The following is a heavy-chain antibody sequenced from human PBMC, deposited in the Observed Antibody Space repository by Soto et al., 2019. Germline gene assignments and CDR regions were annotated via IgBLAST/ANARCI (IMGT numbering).Heavy chain of an antibody. CDR3: AREWSKEYGMDV. J-gene: IGHJ6*02. V-gene: IGHV3-33*01. CDR2: IWYDGSNK. D-gene: IGHD2-15*01. Sequence: QVQLVESGGGVVQPGRSLRLSCAASGFTFSSYGMHWVRQAPGKGLEWVAVIWYDGSNKYYADSVKGRFTISRDNSKNTLYLQMNSLRAEDTAVYYCAREWSKEYGMDVWGQGTTVTVSS. CDR1: GFTFSSYG.